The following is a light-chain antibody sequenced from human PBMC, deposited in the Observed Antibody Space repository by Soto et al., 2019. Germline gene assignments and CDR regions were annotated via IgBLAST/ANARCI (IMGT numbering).Light chain of an antibody. CDR2: KAS. CDR1: QSISSW. V-gene: IGKV1-5*03. J-gene: IGKJ2*01. Sequence: DIQMTQSPSTLSASVGDRVTITCRASQSISSWLAWYQQKPGKAPKLLIYKASSLESGVPSRFSGSGFGTEFTLTISSLQPDDFATYYCQQYNSPMYTFGQGTKLKIK. CDR3: QQYNSPMYT.